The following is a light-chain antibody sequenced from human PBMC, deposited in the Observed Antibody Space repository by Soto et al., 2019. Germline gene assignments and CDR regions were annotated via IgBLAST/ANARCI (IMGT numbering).Light chain of an antibody. J-gene: IGKJ2*01. CDR2: LGS. CDR1: QSLLHSNGYLC. V-gene: IGKV2-28*01. Sequence: DIVLTQSPLSLPVTPGEPASISCTSSQSLLHSNGYLCLDWYVQKPGQPPQLLIFLGSNRAPGVPDRFSGSGSGTHFTLEISRVEAEDVGVYYCMQGTHWPPPYTFGQGTKLEIK. CDR3: MQGTHWPPPYT.